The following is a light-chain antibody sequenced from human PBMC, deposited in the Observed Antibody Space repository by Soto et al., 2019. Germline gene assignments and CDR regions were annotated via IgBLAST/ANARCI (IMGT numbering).Light chain of an antibody. J-gene: IGKJ3*01. V-gene: IGKV3-11*01. CDR2: DAS. Sequence: EIVLTQSPATLSSSPGERATLSCRASQSVSSDFAWYQQKPGQVPRLLIYDASNRATGIPARFSGSGSGTNFTNTIISLEPEDFSIYKWQHRHYFGLGTKVDVK. CDR1: QSVSSD. CDR3: QHRHY.